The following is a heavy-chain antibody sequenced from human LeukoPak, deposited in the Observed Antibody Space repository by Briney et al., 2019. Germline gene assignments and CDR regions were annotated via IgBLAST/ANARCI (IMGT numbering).Heavy chain of an antibody. D-gene: IGHD5-18*01. CDR3: ARAEGSRYSYGYSDYYYGMDV. CDR1: GYTFTSYY. CDR2: INPSGGST. V-gene: IGHV1-46*01. J-gene: IGHJ6*02. Sequence: ASVKVSCKASGYTFTSYYMHWVRQAPGQGLEWMGIINPSGGSTSYAQKFQGRVTMTRDTSTSTVYMELSSLRSEDTAVYYCARAEGSRYSYGYSDYYYGMDVWGQGTAVTVSS.